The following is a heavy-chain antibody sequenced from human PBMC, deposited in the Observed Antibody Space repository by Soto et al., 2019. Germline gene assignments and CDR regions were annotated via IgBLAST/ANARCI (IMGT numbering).Heavy chain of an antibody. V-gene: IGHV4-61*01. D-gene: IGHD1-26*01. CDR1: GGSVSSDNYY. J-gene: IGHJ6*02. Sequence: QVQLQESGPGLVKPSETLSLTCTVSGGSVSSDNYYWSWIRQPPGRALEWVGYIYYSGSTNYNPSLRNRVTISVDRSKNQFSVKLSAVAVADTAVYYCARGGASRGYGYYYGMDVWGQGTTVTVS. CDR3: ARGGASRGYGYYYGMDV. CDR2: IYYSGST.